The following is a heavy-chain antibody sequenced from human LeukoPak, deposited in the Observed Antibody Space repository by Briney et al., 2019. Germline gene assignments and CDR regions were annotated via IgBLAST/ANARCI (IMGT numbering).Heavy chain of an antibody. D-gene: IGHD3-10*01. J-gene: IGHJ4*02. CDR3: TRERAIYGSGKDFDF. V-gene: IGHV3-49*03. CDR1: GFTFGDYV. Sequence: GGSLRLSCSASGFTFGDYVMSWFRQAPGKGLEWVGFIRNKPYGETTQYAAPVKGRFTISRDDSKSIAYLQMNSLQPEDTAVYFCTRERAIYGSGKDFDFWGQGTLVTVSS. CDR2: IRNKPYGETT.